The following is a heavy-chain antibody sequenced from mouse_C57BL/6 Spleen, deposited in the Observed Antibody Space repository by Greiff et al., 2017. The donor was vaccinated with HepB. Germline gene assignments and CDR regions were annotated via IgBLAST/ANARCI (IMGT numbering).Heavy chain of an antibody. V-gene: IGHV5-6*02. CDR2: ISSGGSYT. CDR1: GFTFSSYG. J-gene: IGHJ2*01. CDR3: ARRVDSSGYDYFDY. D-gene: IGHD3-2*02. Sequence: DVMLVESGGDLVKPGGSLKLSCAASGFTFSSYGMSWVRQTPDKRLEWVATISSGGSYTYYPDSVKGRFTISRDNAKNTLYLQMSSLKSEDTAMYYCARRVDSSGYDYFDYWGQGTTLTVSS.